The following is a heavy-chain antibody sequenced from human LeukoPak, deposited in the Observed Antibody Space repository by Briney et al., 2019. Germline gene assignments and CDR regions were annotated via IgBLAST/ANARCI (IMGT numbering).Heavy chain of an antibody. V-gene: IGHV3-53*05. CDR1: GFTVSSNY. CDR3: AVVVPGY. J-gene: IGHJ4*02. D-gene: IGHD3-22*01. CDR2: IYSGGST. Sequence: GRSLRLSCAASGFTVSSNYMSWVRQAPGKGLEWVSVIYSGGSTYYADSVKGRFTISRDNSKNTLYLRMNSLRAEDTAVYYCAVVVPGYWGQGTLVTVSS.